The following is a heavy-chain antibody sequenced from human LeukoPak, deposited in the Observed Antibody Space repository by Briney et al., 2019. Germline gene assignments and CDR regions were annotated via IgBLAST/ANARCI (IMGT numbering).Heavy chain of an antibody. CDR2: IRSKAYGGTT. CDR3: TRVLAYPFYYGMDV. Sequence: GGSLXLSCTASGFTFGDYAMSWFRQAPGKGLEWVGFIRSKAYGGTTEYAASVKGRFTISRDDSKSIAYLQMNSLKTEDTAVYYCTRVLAYPFYYGMDVWGQGTTVTVSS. V-gene: IGHV3-49*03. D-gene: IGHD2-21*01. J-gene: IGHJ6*02. CDR1: GFTFGDYA.